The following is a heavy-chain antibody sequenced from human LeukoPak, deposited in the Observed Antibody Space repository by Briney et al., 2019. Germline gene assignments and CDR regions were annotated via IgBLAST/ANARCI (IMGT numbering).Heavy chain of an antibody. CDR3: ARVGSGWEFDH. V-gene: IGHV3-53*01. D-gene: IGHD6-19*01. Sequence: GGSLRLSCAASGFTISSNYMSWVRQAPGKGLEWVSVIYTGGSTYYAGSVKGRFTISRDNSKKTLYLQMNSLRAEDTAVYYCARVGSGWEFDHWGQGTLVTVSS. CDR2: IYTGGST. J-gene: IGHJ4*02. CDR1: GFTISSNY.